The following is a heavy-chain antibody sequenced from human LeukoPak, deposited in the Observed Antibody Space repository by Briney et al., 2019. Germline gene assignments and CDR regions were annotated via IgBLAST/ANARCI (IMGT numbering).Heavy chain of an antibody. CDR2: FDPETGET. V-gene: IGHV1-24*01. D-gene: IGHD3-10*01. J-gene: IGHJ6*03. CDR3: ARGPSITMVRGGQWYYYMDV. CDR1: GYTLTELS. Sequence: ASVKVSCKVSGYTLTELSMHWVRQAPGKGLEWMGGFDPETGETIYAQKFQGRVTMTEDTSTDTAYMELSNLRSEDTAVYYCARGPSITMVRGGQWYYYMDVWGKGTTVTISS.